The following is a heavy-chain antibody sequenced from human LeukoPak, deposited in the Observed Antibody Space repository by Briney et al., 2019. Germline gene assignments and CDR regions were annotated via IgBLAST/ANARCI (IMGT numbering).Heavy chain of an antibody. CDR3: ARGGYSFDY. J-gene: IGHJ4*02. Sequence: GGSLRLSCAAYGFSLSGYWMSWVRQTPGKGLEWVARLHADGNERYFVHSVKGRFTVSRDNAKNSLYLQMNSLRVEDTAVYYCARGGYSFDYLGQGTLVTVSS. CDR1: GFSLSGYW. CDR2: LHADGNER. V-gene: IGHV3-7*01. D-gene: IGHD5-12*01.